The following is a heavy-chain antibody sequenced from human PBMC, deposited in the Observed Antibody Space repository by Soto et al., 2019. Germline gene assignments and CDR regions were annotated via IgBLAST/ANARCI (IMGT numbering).Heavy chain of an antibody. CDR3: ARVQGAAAGLGGYLDY. V-gene: IGHV4-4*02. J-gene: IGHJ4*02. Sequence: QVQLQESGPGLVKPSGTLSLTCAVSGGSISSSNWWSWVRPPPGKGLEWIGEIDHSGSTNYNPSLKIRITIAVDKSKNQFALKLSSVAAADTAVYYCARVQGAAAGLGGYLDYWGQGTLVTVSS. D-gene: IGHD6-13*01. CDR2: IDHSGST. CDR1: GGSISSSNW.